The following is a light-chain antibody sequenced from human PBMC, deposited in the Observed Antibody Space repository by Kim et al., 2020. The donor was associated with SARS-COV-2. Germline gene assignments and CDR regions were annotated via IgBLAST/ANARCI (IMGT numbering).Light chain of an antibody. Sequence: PASISSRSSQSLVYSDGNIYLNWFHQRPGQSPRRLIYKVSNRDSGVPDRVSGSGSGTDFTLQISRVEAEDVVVYYCMQGTHWPFTFVPGTKVDIK. J-gene: IGKJ3*01. CDR1: QSLVYSDGNIY. V-gene: IGKV2-30*01. CDR2: KVS. CDR3: MQGTHWPFT.